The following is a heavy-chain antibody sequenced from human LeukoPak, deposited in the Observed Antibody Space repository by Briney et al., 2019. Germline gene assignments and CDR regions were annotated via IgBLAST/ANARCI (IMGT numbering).Heavy chain of an antibody. D-gene: IGHD3-3*01. J-gene: IGHJ5*02. V-gene: IGHV1-46*03. CDR3: ARAGYDFWSGSSFDP. CDR1: GYTFTSYY. Sequence: GASVKVSCKAAGYTFTSYYMHWVRQAPGQGLEWMGIINPSGGSTSYAQKFQGRVTMTMDTSTSTVYMELSSLRSEDTAVYYCARAGYDFWSGSSFDPWGQGTLVTVSS. CDR2: INPSGGST.